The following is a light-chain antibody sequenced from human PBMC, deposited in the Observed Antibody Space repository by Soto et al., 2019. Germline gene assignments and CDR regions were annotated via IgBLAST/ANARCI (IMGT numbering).Light chain of an antibody. J-gene: IGKJ4*01. V-gene: IGKV3-11*01. Sequence: TVLTQSPATLSLSPGERATLSCKASQSIGNSLGWFQQKPGQAPRLIIDDAFNRATGIPARFTGSGSGSDVTLTISSLEPEDFGVYYCRQRYNWPLTFGGGTKVEIK. CDR1: QSIGNS. CDR3: RQRYNWPLT. CDR2: DAF.